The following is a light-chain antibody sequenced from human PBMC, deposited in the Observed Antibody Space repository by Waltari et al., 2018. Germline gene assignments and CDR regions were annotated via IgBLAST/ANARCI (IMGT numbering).Light chain of an antibody. CDR3: QQFYDLPLT. CDR2: DAS. J-gene: IGKJ4*01. CDR1: QDINNY. Sequence: DIQMTQSPSSLSASVGDRVTITCQASQDINNYLNWYQQKPGKAPKLLIYDASNLERGVPSRFSGSGSGTDFTFTITSLQPEDIATYYCQQFYDLPLTFGGGT. V-gene: IGKV1-33*01.